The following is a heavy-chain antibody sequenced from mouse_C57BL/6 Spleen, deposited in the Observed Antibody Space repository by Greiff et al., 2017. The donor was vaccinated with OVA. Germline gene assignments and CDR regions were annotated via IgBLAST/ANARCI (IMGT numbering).Heavy chain of an antibody. CDR2: ISYDGSN. Sequence: EVHLVESGPGLVKPSQSLSLTCSVTGYSITSGYYWNWIRQFPGNKLEWMGYISYDGSNNYNPSLKNRISITRDTSKNQFFLKLNSVTTEDTATYYCASRRDYYGNFAYWGQGTLVTVSA. CDR3: ASRRDYYGNFAY. V-gene: IGHV3-6*01. CDR1: GYSITSGYY. J-gene: IGHJ3*01. D-gene: IGHD1-1*01.